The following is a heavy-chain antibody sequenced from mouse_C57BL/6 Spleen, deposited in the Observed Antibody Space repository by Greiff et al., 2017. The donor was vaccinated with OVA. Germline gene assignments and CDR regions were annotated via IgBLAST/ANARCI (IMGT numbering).Heavy chain of an antibody. CDR2: ISSGSSTI. D-gene: IGHD1-1*01. CDR1: GFTFSDYG. Sequence: EVQGVESGGGLVKPGGSLKLSCAASGFTFSDYGMHWVRQAPEKGLEWVAYISSGSSTIYYADTVKGRFTISRDNAKNTLFLQMTSLRSEDTAMYYCAREDYYYGSYFDYWGQGTTLTVSS. V-gene: IGHV5-17*01. J-gene: IGHJ2*01. CDR3: AREDYYYGSYFDY.